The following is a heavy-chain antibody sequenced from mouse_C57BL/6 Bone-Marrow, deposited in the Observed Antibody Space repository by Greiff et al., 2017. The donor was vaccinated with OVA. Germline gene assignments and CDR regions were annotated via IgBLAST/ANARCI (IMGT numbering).Heavy chain of an antibody. CDR1: GFTFSSYG. J-gene: IGHJ3*01. V-gene: IGHV5-6*01. CDR3: ARNDYDDWFAY. D-gene: IGHD2-4*01. Sequence: EVMLVESGGDLVKPGGSLKLSCAASGFTFSSYGMSWVRQTPDKRLEWVATISSGGSYTYYPDSVKGRFTISRDNAKNTLYLQMSSLKSEDTAMYYCARNDYDDWFAYWGQGTLVTVSA. CDR2: ISSGGSYT.